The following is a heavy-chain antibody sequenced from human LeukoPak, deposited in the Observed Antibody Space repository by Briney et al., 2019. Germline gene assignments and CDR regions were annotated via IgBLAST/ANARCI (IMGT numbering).Heavy chain of an antibody. Sequence: ASVTVSCTASGYTFTSYGISWVRQAPGQGLEWMGWISAYNGNTNYAQKLQGRVTMTTDTSTSTAYMELRSPRSDDTAVYYCARWYYYDSSGYPYAEYFQHWGQGTLVTVSS. V-gene: IGHV1-18*01. CDR3: ARWYYYDSSGYPYAEYFQH. J-gene: IGHJ1*01. CDR1: GYTFTSYG. CDR2: ISAYNGNT. D-gene: IGHD3-22*01.